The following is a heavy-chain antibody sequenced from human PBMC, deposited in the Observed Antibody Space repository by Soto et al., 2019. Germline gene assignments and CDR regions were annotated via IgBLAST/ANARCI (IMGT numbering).Heavy chain of an antibody. Sequence: EVQLLESGGGLVQPGGSLRLSCAASGFTFSSYTMNWVRQAPGKGLEWVSTVSGSGGNTVYADSVQARFTISRDNSKNTLNLQMKSLRAEDTAIDFSAKDPALTTAYYYYGMDVWGQGTTVTVSS. J-gene: IGHJ6*02. V-gene: IGHV3-23*01. D-gene: IGHD4-17*01. CDR3: AKDPALTTAYYYYGMDV. CDR1: GFTFSSYT. CDR2: VSGSGGNT.